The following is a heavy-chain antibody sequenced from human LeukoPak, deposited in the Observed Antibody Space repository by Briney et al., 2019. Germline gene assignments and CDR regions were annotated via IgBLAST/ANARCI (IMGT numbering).Heavy chain of an antibody. J-gene: IGHJ4*02. Sequence: SVKVSCKAAGGTFSNYAINWVRQAPGQGLEWMGGIIPIFGTTNHAQKFQGRVRITADKSTSTAYMELSRLRSDATAVYYCARDRGVDYSDSSGYLRHALYYFDYWGQGTLVTVSS. D-gene: IGHD3-22*01. CDR2: IIPIFGTT. CDR3: ARDRGVDYSDSSGYLRHALYYFDY. V-gene: IGHV1-69*06. CDR1: GGTFSNYA.